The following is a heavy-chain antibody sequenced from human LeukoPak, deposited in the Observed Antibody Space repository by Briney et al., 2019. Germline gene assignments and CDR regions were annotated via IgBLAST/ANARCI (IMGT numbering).Heavy chain of an antibody. CDR2: IKQDGSEK. D-gene: IGHD1-26*01. Sequence: GGSLRLSCVASGFTFSSYWMSWVRQAPGKGLEWVANIKQDGSEKYYVDSVKGRFTISRDNAKNSLYLQMDSLGPEDTAVYYCARDPYSGNYGNDYYYYMDVWGKGTTVTISS. CDR1: GFTFSSYW. J-gene: IGHJ6*03. CDR3: ARDPYSGNYGNDYYYYMDV. V-gene: IGHV3-7*01.